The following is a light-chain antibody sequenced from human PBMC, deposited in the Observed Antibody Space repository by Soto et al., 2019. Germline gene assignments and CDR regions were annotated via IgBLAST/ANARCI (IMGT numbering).Light chain of an antibody. V-gene: IGKV3-15*01. J-gene: IGKJ1*01. CDR2: GAS. CDR3: QQYNQWPGT. Sequence: EIVMTQSPATLSVSPGERATLSCRASQSVGSNLAWYQQKPGQSPRLLIYGASSRATGVPVRFSGSGSGVAFTLTISGLQSEDFAVYHCQQYNQWPGTFGQGTKVDI. CDR1: QSVGSN.